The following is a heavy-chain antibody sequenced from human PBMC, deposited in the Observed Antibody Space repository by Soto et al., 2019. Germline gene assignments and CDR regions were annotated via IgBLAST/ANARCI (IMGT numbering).Heavy chain of an antibody. D-gene: IGHD2-15*01. J-gene: IGHJ6*02. Sequence: GGSLRLSCAASGFTFSSYAMSWVRQAPGKGLKWVSAISASGGSTYYADSVKGRFTISRDNSKNTLYLQMNSLSAEDTAVYYCAKIRGRYYYYGMDVWGQGTTVTVSS. CDR1: GFTFSSYA. CDR2: ISASGGST. CDR3: AKIRGRYYYYGMDV. V-gene: IGHV3-23*01.